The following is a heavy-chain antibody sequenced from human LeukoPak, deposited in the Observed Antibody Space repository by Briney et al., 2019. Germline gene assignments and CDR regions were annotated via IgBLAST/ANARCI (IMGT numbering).Heavy chain of an antibody. CDR1: GFTFSSYW. V-gene: IGHV3-7*02. CDR3: ARGPSAYPKCFDY. Sequence: GGSLRLSCAASGFTFSSYWMSWVRQPPGKGLEWVANIKQDGSEQYYVDSVKGRFTISRDNSKNTLYLQMNSVTAEDTAVYYGARGPSAYPKCFDYWGQGTLVTVSS. D-gene: IGHD5-12*01. J-gene: IGHJ4*02. CDR2: IKQDGSEQ.